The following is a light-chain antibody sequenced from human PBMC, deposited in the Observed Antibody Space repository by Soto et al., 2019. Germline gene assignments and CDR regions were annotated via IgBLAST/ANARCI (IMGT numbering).Light chain of an antibody. CDR2: GAS. V-gene: IGKV3-20*01. J-gene: IGKJ1*01. Sequence: EIVMTQSPATLSVSPVERATLSCRASQSITSNLAWYQQKPGQAPRLLIYGASSRATGIPDRLSGSGSGTDFTLTISRMEPEDFAVYYCQQYGSSRTFGQGTKVDIK. CDR3: QQYGSSRT. CDR1: QSITSN.